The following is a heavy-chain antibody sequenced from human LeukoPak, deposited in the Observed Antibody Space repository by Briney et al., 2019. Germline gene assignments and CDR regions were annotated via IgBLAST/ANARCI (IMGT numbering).Heavy chain of an antibody. CDR2: ISAYNGNT. CDR1: GYTFTSYG. CDR3: ARTIAVAGTNWFDP. D-gene: IGHD6-19*01. Sequence: ASVKVSCKASGYTFTSYGISWVRQAPGQGLEWMGWISAYNGNTNYAQKLQGRVTMTTDISTSTAYMELRSLRSDDTAVYYCARTIAVAGTNWFDPWGQGTLVTVSS. V-gene: IGHV1-18*04. J-gene: IGHJ5*02.